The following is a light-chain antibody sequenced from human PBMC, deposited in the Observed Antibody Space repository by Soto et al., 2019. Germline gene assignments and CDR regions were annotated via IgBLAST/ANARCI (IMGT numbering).Light chain of an antibody. CDR1: RSDVGGYNY. J-gene: IGLJ2*01. CDR2: EVT. CDR3: RSFAGGGNPVL. Sequence: QSALTQPPSASGSLGQSVTISCTGTRSDVGGYNYVSWHQQHPGKAPKLMIYEVTKRPSGVPDRFSGSKSGNTASLTVSGLQAEDEADYYCRSFAGGGNPVLFGGGTKLTVL. V-gene: IGLV2-8*01.